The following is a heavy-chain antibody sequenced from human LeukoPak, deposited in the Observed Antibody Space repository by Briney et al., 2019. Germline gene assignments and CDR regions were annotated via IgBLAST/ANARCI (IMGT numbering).Heavy chain of an antibody. Sequence: ASVKVSCKASGYTFTGYYMHWVRRAPGRGLEWMGWINPNSGGTNYAQKFQGRVTMTRDTSISTAYMELSRLRSDDTAVYYCARMYSSGWYDWFDPWGQGTLVTVSS. CDR1: GYTFTGYY. V-gene: IGHV1-2*02. CDR3: ARMYSSGWYDWFDP. CDR2: INPNSGGT. D-gene: IGHD6-19*01. J-gene: IGHJ5*02.